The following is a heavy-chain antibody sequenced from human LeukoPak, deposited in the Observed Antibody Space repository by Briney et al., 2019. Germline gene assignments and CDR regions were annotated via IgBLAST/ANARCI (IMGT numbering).Heavy chain of an antibody. CDR3: VKDTGYSYGPFDY. CDR2: ISWNSGSK. D-gene: IGHD5-18*01. CDR1: GFTFSSYA. Sequence: GGSLRLSCAASGFTFSSYAMHWVRQAPGKGLEWVSGISWNSGSKGYADSVKGRFTISRDNAKNSLYLQMNSLRLEDTALYYCVKDTGYSYGPFDYWGQGALVTVSS. V-gene: IGHV3-9*01. J-gene: IGHJ4*02.